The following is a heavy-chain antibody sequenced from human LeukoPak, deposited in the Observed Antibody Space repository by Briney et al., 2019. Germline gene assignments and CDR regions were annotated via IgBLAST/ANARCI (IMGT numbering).Heavy chain of an antibody. CDR3: ASLRFYGDYADY. CDR2: ISGSGGST. V-gene: IGHV3-23*01. Sequence: PGGSLRLSCAASGFTFSSCAMSWVRQAPGKGLEWVSAISGSGGSTYYADSVKGRFTISRDNSKNTLYLQMNSLRDEDTAVYYCASLRFYGDYADYWGQGTLVTVSS. CDR1: GFTFSSCA. D-gene: IGHD4-17*01. J-gene: IGHJ4*02.